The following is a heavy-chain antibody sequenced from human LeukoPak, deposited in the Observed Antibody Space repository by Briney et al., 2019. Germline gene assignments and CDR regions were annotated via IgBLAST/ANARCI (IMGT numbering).Heavy chain of an antibody. J-gene: IGHJ4*02. CDR1: GFTFTTYW. CDR3: ARNLPAADY. V-gene: IGHV3-48*04. CDR2: ISSTSSII. Sequence: PGGSLRLSCAASGFTFTTYWMNWVRQAPGKGLEWISYISSTSSIIYYAGSVKGRFTVSRDNAKNSLYLQMSSLRAEDTAVYYCARNLPAADYWGQGTPVTVSS. D-gene: IGHD2-2*01.